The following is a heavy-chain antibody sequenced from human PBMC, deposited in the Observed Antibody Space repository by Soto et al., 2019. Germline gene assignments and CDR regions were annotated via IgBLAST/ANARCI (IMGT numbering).Heavy chain of an antibody. CDR2: IYYSGST. V-gene: IGHV4-59*01. Sequence: SETLSLTCTVSGGSISSYYWSWIRQPPGKGLEWIGYIYYSGSTNYNPSLKSRVTISVDTSKNQFSLKLSSVTAADTAVYYCARGSSTVTTGYLWGTYYYGMDVWGQGTTVTVSS. J-gene: IGHJ6*02. D-gene: IGHD4-17*01. CDR1: GGSISSYY. CDR3: ARGSSTVTTGYLWGTYYYGMDV.